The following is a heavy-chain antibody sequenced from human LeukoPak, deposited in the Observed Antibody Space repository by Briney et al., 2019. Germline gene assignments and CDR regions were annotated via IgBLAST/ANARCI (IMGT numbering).Heavy chain of an antibody. D-gene: IGHD6-13*01. V-gene: IGHV3-30*18. Sequence: PGGSLRLSCAASGFTFSSYGMHWVRQAPGKGLEWVAVISYDGGDRYYADSVKGRFTISRDNSKNTLSLQMDSLRPEDTAVYYCVKGQQLDYWGQGTLVTVSS. CDR3: VKGQQLDY. CDR1: GFTFSSYG. J-gene: IGHJ4*02. CDR2: ISYDGGDR.